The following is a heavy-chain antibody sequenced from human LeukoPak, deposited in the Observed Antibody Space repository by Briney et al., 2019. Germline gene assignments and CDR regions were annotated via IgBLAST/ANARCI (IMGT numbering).Heavy chain of an antibody. CDR3: ARGLRRVAVAGGWFDP. CDR1: GGSFSGYY. CDR2: INHSGST. V-gene: IGHV4-34*01. Sequence: PSETLSLTCAVYGGSFSGYYWSWVRQPPGKGLEWIGEINHSGSTNYNPSLKSRVTISVDTSKNQFSLKLSSVTAADTAVYYCARGLRRVAVAGGWFDPWGQGTVVSVSS. D-gene: IGHD6-19*01. J-gene: IGHJ5*02.